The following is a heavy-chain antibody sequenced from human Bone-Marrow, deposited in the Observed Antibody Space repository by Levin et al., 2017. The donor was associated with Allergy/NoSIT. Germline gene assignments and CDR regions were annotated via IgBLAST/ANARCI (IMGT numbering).Heavy chain of an antibody. CDR3: ARGGASSNDY. CDR2: IDPTRGDT. J-gene: IGHJ4*02. Sequence: ASVKVSCTVSGYSFNDYYIHWIRQTPGQGLEWIGWIDPTRGDTKFAEKFHARVVLTRNSSISTAYMELGRLRADDTALYYCARGGASSNDYRGQGTLVTVSS. V-gene: IGHV1-2*02. CDR1: GYSFNDYY. D-gene: IGHD6-13*01.